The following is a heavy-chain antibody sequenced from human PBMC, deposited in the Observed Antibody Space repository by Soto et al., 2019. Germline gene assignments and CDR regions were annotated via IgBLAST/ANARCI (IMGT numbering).Heavy chain of an antibody. CDR2: IYYSGST. CDR1: GGSISSGGYY. J-gene: IGHJ6*02. D-gene: IGHD3-10*01. V-gene: IGHV4-31*03. CDR3: AREVYYYGSGSYAGMDV. Sequence: QVQLQESGPGLVKPSQTLSLTCTVSGGSISSGGYYWSWIRQHPGKGLEWIGYIYYSGSTYYNPSLKSRVTRSVDTSKNQCALKLSAVTAADTAVYYCAREVYYYGSGSYAGMDVWGQGTTVTVSS.